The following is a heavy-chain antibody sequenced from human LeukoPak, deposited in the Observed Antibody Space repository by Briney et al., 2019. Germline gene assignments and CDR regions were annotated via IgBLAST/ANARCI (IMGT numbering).Heavy chain of an antibody. D-gene: IGHD2-15*01. CDR3: ARVPSGGPFDY. CDR1: GYSFTSYG. V-gene: IGHV1-18*01. CDR2: ISAYNGNT. Sequence: PGASVKVSCKASGYSFTSYGISWVRQAPGQGLEWMGWISAYNGNTIYAQRLQGRVTMTTNTSTSTAYMDLRSLTSDDTAVYYCARVPSGGPFDYWGQGTLVTVSS. J-gene: IGHJ4*02.